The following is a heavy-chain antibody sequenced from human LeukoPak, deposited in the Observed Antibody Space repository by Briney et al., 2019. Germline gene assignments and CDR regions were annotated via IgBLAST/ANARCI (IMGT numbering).Heavy chain of an antibody. CDR2: ISSSSSTI. D-gene: IGHD3-22*01. CDR3: AGVGRFFTGSPTYYYDSSGYYIDY. J-gene: IGHJ4*02. CDR1: GFAFSSYS. V-gene: IGHV3-48*01. Sequence: GGSLRLSCAASGFAFSSYSMNWVRQAPGKGLEWVSYISSSSSTIYYADSVKGRFTISRDNAKNSLYLQMNSLRAEDTAVYYCAGVGRFFTGSPTYYYDSSGYYIDYWGQGTLVTVSS.